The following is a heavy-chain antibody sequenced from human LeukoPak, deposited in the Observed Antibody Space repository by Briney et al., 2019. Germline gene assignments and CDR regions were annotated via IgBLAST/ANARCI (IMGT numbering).Heavy chain of an antibody. J-gene: IGHJ6*03. CDR2: IYPGDSDT. V-gene: IGHV5-51*01. CDR1: GYSFTSYW. D-gene: IGHD4-17*01. Sequence: GESLKISCKGSGYSFTSYWIGGVRQMHGKGLEWMGLIYPGDSDTRYSPSFLGQVTISADKSISTAYLQWSSLKASDTAMYYCARLYYGDNYYYYYMDVWGKGTTVTISS. CDR3: ARLYYGDNYYYYYMDV.